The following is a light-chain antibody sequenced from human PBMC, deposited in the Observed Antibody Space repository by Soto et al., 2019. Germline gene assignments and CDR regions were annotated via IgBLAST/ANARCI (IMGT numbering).Light chain of an antibody. CDR2: DAS. CDR3: QQYGTYLST. J-gene: IGKJ1*01. V-gene: IGKV1-5*01. Sequence: DSQMTQSPSTLAASLGAKVTITCRAGQSIISWLAWFQQKPGKAPKRLRYDASSLESGVPSRFSGRGSGPDFTLTLSSLQLDDFATYYCQQYGTYLSTLGEGTRVEIQ. CDR1: QSIISW.